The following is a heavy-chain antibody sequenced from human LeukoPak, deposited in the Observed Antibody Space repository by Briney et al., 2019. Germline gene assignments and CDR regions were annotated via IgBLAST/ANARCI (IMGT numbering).Heavy chain of an antibody. CDR3: ARAREVVPAYFDY. Sequence: SQTLSLTCAVSGGSISSGGYSWSWIRQPPGKGLEWIGYIYHSGSTYYNPSLKSRVTISVDRSKNQFSLKLSSVTAADTAVYYCARAREVVPAYFDYWGQGTLVTVSS. J-gene: IGHJ4*02. D-gene: IGHD2-2*01. CDR2: IYHSGST. V-gene: IGHV4-30-2*01. CDR1: GGSISSGGYS.